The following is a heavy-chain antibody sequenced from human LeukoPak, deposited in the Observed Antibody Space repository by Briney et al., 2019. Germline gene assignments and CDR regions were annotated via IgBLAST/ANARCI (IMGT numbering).Heavy chain of an antibody. J-gene: IGHJ4*02. D-gene: IGHD5-24*01. CDR3: ARRARWLQLLGGHFDY. CDR2: IYSGGST. V-gene: IGHV3-53*01. Sequence: GGSLRLSCAASGFTVSSNYMSWVRQAPGKGLEWVSVIYSGGSTYYADSVKGRFTISRDNSKNTLYLQMNSLRAEDTAVYYCARRARWLQLLGGHFDYWGQGTLVTVSS. CDR1: GFTVSSNY.